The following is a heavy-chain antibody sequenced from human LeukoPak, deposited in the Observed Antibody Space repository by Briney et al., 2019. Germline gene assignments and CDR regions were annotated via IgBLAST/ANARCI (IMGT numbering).Heavy chain of an antibody. CDR2: IYYSGST. J-gene: IGHJ3*02. D-gene: IGHD1-26*01. CDR1: GGSISSYY. CDR3: ARYIVSYPHDAFDI. Sequence: PSETLSLTCTVSGGSISSYYWCWIRQPPGKGLEWIGYIYYSGSTSYNPSLRSRDTISVDTSKKQFSLKLSSVTAADTAFYYCARYIVSYPHDAFDIWGQGTMVTVSS. V-gene: IGHV4-59*01.